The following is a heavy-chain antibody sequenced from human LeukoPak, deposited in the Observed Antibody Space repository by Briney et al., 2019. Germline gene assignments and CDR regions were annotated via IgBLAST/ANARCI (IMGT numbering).Heavy chain of an antibody. Sequence: GGSLRLSCAASGFTFSSYDMHWVRQAPGKGLEWVAFIRYDGSNKYYADSVKGRFTISRDNSKNTLYLQMNSLRAEDTAVYYGAKDQPPYSSGWYYFDYWGQGTLVTVSS. CDR2: IRYDGSNK. CDR1: GFTFSSYD. D-gene: IGHD6-19*01. V-gene: IGHV3-30*02. CDR3: AKDQPPYSSGWYYFDY. J-gene: IGHJ4*02.